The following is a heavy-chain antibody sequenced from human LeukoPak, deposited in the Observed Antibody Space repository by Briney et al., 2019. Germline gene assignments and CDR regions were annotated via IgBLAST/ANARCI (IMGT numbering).Heavy chain of an antibody. V-gene: IGHV1-69*05. Sequence: SVTVSCKGSGGTFSIYAISCVRQGPGQGLEWLGAIIPIFGTANYAQKLQGRVTITTDESTSTAYMELSSLRSEDTAVYYCARVHFGVLDYWGQGTLVTVSS. CDR3: ARVHFGVLDY. J-gene: IGHJ4*02. D-gene: IGHD3-10*01. CDR2: IIPIFGTA. CDR1: GGTFSIYA.